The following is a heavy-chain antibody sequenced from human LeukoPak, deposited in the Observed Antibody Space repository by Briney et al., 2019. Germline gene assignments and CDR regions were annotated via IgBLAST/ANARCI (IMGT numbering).Heavy chain of an antibody. V-gene: IGHV4-59*01. CDR3: ARECFGEFSLNWFDP. Sequence: SETLSLTCTVSGGSISSYYWSWIRQPPGKGLEWIGYIYYSGSTNYNPSLKSRVTISVDTSKNQFSLKLSSVTAADTAVYYCARECFGEFSLNWFDPWGQGTLVTVSS. CDR1: GGSISSYY. D-gene: IGHD3-10*01. CDR2: IYYSGST. J-gene: IGHJ5*02.